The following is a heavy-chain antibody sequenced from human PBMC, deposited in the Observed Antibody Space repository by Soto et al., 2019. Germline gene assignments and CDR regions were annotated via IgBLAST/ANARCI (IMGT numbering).Heavy chain of an antibody. Sequence: GGSLRLSCAASGFTVSSNYMSWVRQAPGKGLEWVAVIWSNGRNTYYADSVKGRFTFSRDNSKNTLYLQMNSLRVEDTAVYYCVRERAPFDAFDIWGQGTMVTVSS. V-gene: IGHV3-33*08. CDR1: GFTVSSNY. J-gene: IGHJ3*02. CDR3: VRERAPFDAFDI. CDR2: IWSNGRNT.